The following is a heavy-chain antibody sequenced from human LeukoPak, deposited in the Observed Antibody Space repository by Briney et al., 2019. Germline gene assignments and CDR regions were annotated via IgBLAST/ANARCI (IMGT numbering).Heavy chain of an antibody. D-gene: IGHD3-3*01. Sequence: SETLSLTCAVYGGSFSGYYWSWIRQPPGKGLEWIGEISHSGSTNYNPSLKSRVTISVDTSKNQFSLKLSSVTAADTAVYYCARGLGYYDFWSGYYYFDYWGQGTLVTVSS. J-gene: IGHJ4*02. CDR2: ISHSGST. V-gene: IGHV4-34*01. CDR1: GGSFSGYY. CDR3: ARGLGYYDFWSGYYYFDY.